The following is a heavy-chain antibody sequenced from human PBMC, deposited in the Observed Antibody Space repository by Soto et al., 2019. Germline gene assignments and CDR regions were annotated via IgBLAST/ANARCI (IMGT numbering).Heavy chain of an antibody. V-gene: IGHV3-13*01. CDR2: IGTAGDT. Sequence: EVQLVKSGGGLVQPGGSLRLSCAASGFTFSSYDMHWVRQATGKGLEWVSAIGTAGDTYYPGSVKGRFTISRENARNSLYLQMNSLRAEDTAVYYCARALYCSGGSCYSLDYWGQGTLVTVSS. CDR3: ARALYCSGGSCYSLDY. CDR1: GFTFSSYD. D-gene: IGHD2-15*01. J-gene: IGHJ4*02.